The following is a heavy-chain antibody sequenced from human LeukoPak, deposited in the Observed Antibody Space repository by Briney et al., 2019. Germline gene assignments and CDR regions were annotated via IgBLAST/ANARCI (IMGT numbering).Heavy chain of an antibody. Sequence: SETLSLTCAVYGGSFSGYYWSWIRQPPGKGLEWIGEINHSGSTNYNPSLKSRVTISVDTSKNQFSLKLSSVTAADTAAYYCARGRRNYCSSISCYVLLFDYWGQGTLVTVSS. CDR3: ARGRRNYCSSISCYVLLFDY. D-gene: IGHD2-2*01. CDR1: GGSFSGYY. J-gene: IGHJ4*02. CDR2: INHSGST. V-gene: IGHV4-34*01.